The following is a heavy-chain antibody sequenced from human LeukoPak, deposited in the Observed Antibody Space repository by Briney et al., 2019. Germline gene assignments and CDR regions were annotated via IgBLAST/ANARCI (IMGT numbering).Heavy chain of an antibody. J-gene: IGHJ6*02. V-gene: IGHV4-59*01. CDR2: IYYSGST. Sequence: SETLSLTCTVSGGSISSYYWSWIRQPPGKGLEWIGYIYYSGSTNYNPSLKSRVTISVDTSKNQFSLKLSSVTAADTAVYYCARDTYSSGWSSKNYYYYYGMDVWGQGTTVTVSS. CDR3: ARDTYSSGWSSKNYYYYYGMDV. CDR1: GGSISSYY. D-gene: IGHD6-19*01.